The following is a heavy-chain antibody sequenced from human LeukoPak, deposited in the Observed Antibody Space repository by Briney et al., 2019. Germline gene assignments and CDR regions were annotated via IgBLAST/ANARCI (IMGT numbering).Heavy chain of an antibody. D-gene: IGHD6-19*01. V-gene: IGHV1-2*06. Sequence: ASVKVSCKASGYTFTGYYMHWVRQAPGQGLEWMGRINPNSGGTNYAQKFQGRVTMTRDTSISTAYMELGRLRSDDTAVYYCARVVWSSGWYGAFDIWGQGTMVTVSS. CDR1: GYTFTGYY. CDR2: INPNSGGT. J-gene: IGHJ3*02. CDR3: ARVVWSSGWYGAFDI.